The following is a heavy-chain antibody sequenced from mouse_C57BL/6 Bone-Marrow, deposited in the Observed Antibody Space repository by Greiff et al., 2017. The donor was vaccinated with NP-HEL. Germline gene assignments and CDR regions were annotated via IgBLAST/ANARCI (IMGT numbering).Heavy chain of an antibody. J-gene: IGHJ3*01. D-gene: IGHD2-1*01. CDR3: LLSFAY. CDR1: GYTFTSYW. CDR2: INPSSGYT. Sequence: QVQLQQSGAELAKPGASVTLSCKASGYTFTSYWMPWVKQRPGQGLEWIGYINPSSGYTKYNQKFKDKATFTADNSSSTAYMQLSSLTYEDSAVYYCLLSFAYWGQGTLVTVSA. V-gene: IGHV1-7*01.